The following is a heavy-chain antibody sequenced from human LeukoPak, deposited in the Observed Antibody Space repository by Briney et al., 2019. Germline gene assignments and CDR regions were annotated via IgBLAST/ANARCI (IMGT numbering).Heavy chain of an antibody. D-gene: IGHD3-3*02. J-gene: IGHJ4*02. V-gene: IGHV3-7*04. Sequence: GGSLRLSCTVSGFTFSSYWMSWVRQAPGKGLERVANIEHDGTTKFYLDSVKGRFTISRDNSKNTLYLQMNSLRAEDTAVYYCARAFEYYFDYWGQGTLVTVSS. CDR3: ARAFEYYFDY. CDR2: IEHDGTTK. CDR1: GFTFSSYW.